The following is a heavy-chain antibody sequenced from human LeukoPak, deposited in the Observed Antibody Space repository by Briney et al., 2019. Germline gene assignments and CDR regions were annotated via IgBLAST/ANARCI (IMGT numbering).Heavy chain of an antibody. D-gene: IGHD2-2*01. V-gene: IGHV3-30*02. Sequence: GGSLRLSCAASGFTFSSYGMHWVRQAPGKGLEWVAFIRYDGSNKYYADSVKGRFTISRDNSKNTLYLQMNSLGAADTAVYYCAKDGGGYCNNSSCWGQGTLVTVSS. J-gene: IGHJ4*02. CDR3: AKDGGGYCNNSSC. CDR1: GFTFSSYG. CDR2: IRYDGSNK.